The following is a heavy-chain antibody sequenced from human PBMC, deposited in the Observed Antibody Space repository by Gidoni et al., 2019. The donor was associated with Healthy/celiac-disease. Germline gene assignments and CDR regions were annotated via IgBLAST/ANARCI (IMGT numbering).Heavy chain of an antibody. Sequence: EVQLVESGGGLVQPGGSLRLSCSASGFTFSSYAMHCVRQAPGKGLEYVSAISSNGGSTYYADSVKGRFTISRDNSKNTLYLKMSSLRAEDTAVYYCVKRVSVHPSRHGNYYYYGMDVWGQGTTVTVSS. J-gene: IGHJ6*02. CDR1: GFTFSSYA. CDR3: VKRVSVHPSRHGNYYYYGMDV. V-gene: IGHV3-64D*06. CDR2: ISSNGGST. D-gene: IGHD3-10*01.